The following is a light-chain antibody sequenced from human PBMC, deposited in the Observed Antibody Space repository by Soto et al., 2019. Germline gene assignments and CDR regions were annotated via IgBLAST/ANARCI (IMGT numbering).Light chain of an antibody. CDR1: SSNIGSNY. J-gene: IGLJ2*01. Sequence: QSVLTQPPSASGTPGQRVTISCSGSSSNIGSNYVYWYQQLPGTAPKVLIYRNNQRPSGVPDRFSGSKSGTPASLAISGLRSEDEADYYCAAWDDSLSGRVFGGGTKLTVL. V-gene: IGLV1-47*01. CDR3: AAWDDSLSGRV. CDR2: RNN.